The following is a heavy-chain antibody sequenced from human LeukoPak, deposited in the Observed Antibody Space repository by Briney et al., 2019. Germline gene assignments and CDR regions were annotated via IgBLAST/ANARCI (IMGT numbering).Heavy chain of an antibody. CDR1: GGSISSSSYY. CDR3: ARVPPNTYCGGDCFIDY. J-gene: IGHJ4*02. D-gene: IGHD2-21*02. V-gene: IGHV4-39*07. Sequence: SETLSLTCTVSGGSISSSSYYWGWIRQPPGKGLEWIGSIYYSGSTYYNPSLKSRVTISVDTSKNQFSLKLSSVTAADTAVYYCARVPPNTYCGGDCFIDYWGQGTLVTVSS. CDR2: IYYSGST.